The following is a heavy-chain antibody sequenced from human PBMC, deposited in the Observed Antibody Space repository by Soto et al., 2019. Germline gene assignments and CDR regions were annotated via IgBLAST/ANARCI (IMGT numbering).Heavy chain of an antibody. CDR2: INAGNGNT. CDR1: GYTFTSYA. J-gene: IGHJ4*02. D-gene: IGHD2-8*01. CDR3: ARARGSCTNGVCYIMGIEPLGY. V-gene: IGHV1-3*01. Sequence: QVQLVQSGAEVKKPGASVKVSCKASGYTFTSYAMHWVRQAPGQRLEWMGWINAGNGNTKYSQKFQGRVTITRDTSASTAYMELSSLRSEDTAVYYCARARGSCTNGVCYIMGIEPLGYWGQGTLVTVSS.